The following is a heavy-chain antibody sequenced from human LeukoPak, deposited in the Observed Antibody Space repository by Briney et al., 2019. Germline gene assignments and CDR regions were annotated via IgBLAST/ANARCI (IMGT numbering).Heavy chain of an antibody. CDR1: GFTFSNYN. CDR2: ISGSGGST. J-gene: IGHJ1*01. D-gene: IGHD2-2*01. Sequence: GGSLRLSCAASGFTFSNYNMNWVRQAPGKGLEWVSAISGSGGSTYYADSVKGRFTISRDNSKNTLYLQMNSLRAEDTAVYYCAKDLGCSSTSCYFQHWGQGTLVTVSS. CDR3: AKDLGCSSTSCYFQH. V-gene: IGHV3-23*01.